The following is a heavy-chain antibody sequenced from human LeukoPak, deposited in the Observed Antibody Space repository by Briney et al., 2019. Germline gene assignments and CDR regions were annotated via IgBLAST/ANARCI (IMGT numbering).Heavy chain of an antibody. J-gene: IGHJ5*02. CDR2: IFHSGNT. V-gene: IGHV4-38-2*01. Sequence: PSETLSLTSAVSGYSISSAYHWGWIRQSPGKGLEWIGSIFHSGNTYYNRSLKSRVTLSVDTSMNQFSLKLTSLTAADTAVYYCARTLYCIGTTCYSPELFKSWGQGTLVIVSS. D-gene: IGHD2-2*01. CDR1: GYSISSAYH. CDR3: ARTLYCIGTTCYSPELFKS.